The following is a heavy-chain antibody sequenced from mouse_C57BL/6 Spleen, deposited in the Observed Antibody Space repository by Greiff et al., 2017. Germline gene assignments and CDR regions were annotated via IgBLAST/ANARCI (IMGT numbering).Heavy chain of an antibody. D-gene: IGHD2-5*01. J-gene: IGHJ2*01. Sequence: QVQLKESGPELVKPGASVKMSCKASGYTFTTYPIEWMKQNHGKSLEWIGNFHPYNDDTKYNEKFKGKATLTVEKSSSTVYLELSRLTSDDSAVYYCARGAYYSNPSYLDYWGQGTTLTVSS. CDR1: GYTFTTYP. CDR2: FHPYNDDT. V-gene: IGHV1-47*01. CDR3: ARGAYYSNPSYLDY.